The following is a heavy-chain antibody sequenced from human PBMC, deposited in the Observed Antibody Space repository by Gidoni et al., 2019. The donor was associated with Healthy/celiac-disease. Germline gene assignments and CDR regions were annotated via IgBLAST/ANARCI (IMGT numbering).Heavy chain of an antibody. D-gene: IGHD3-3*01. Sequence: EVQLVESGGGLVKPGGSLRLSCAASGFPFSSYSMNWVRQAPGKGLEWVSSISSSSSYIYYADSVKGRFTISRDNAKNSLYLQMNSLRAEDTAVYYCARDGPGDYDFWSGYYLWFDPWGQGTLVTVSS. CDR3: ARDGPGDYDFWSGYYLWFDP. V-gene: IGHV3-21*01. CDR1: GFPFSSYS. CDR2: ISSSSSYI. J-gene: IGHJ5*02.